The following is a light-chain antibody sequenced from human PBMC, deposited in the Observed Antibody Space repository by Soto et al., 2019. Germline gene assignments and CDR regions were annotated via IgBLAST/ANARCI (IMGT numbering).Light chain of an antibody. CDR2: DVN. V-gene: IGLV2-14*03. CDR1: SSDVGRYNY. Sequence: QSVLTQPASVSGSPGQSITISCTGTSSDVGRYNYVSWYQQHPGKAPKLMIYDVNYRPSGVSYRFSGSKSDKTASLTISGLQADDEADYYCSSYTSSSTLVFGGGTKLTVL. J-gene: IGLJ2*01. CDR3: SSYTSSSTLV.